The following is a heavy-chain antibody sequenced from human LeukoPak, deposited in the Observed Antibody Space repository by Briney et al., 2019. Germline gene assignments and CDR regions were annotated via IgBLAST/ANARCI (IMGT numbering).Heavy chain of an antibody. CDR1: EFTFSSYW. Sequence: PGGSLRLSCAASEFTFSSYWMSWVRQAPGKGLEWVANIKQDGSEKYYVDSVKGRFTISRDNAKNSLYLQMNSLRAEDTAVYYCARAVPDLPIPDCSSTSCFFDPWGQGTLVTVSS. D-gene: IGHD2-2*01. CDR3: ARAVPDLPIPDCSSTSCFFDP. V-gene: IGHV3-7*01. CDR2: IKQDGSEK. J-gene: IGHJ5*02.